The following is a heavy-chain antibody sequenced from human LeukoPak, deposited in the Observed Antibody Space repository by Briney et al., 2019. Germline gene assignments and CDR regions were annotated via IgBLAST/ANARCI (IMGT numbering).Heavy chain of an antibody. CDR1: GGTFSSYA. V-gene: IGHV1-69*05. D-gene: IGHD1-20*01. CDR2: IIPIFGTA. CDR3: ARGANWNARTFDY. Sequence: GASVTVSCKASGGTFSSYAISWVRQAPGQGLEWMGGIIPIFGTANYAQKFQGRVTITTDESTSTAYMELSSLTSEDTAVYYCARGANWNARTFDYWGQGTLVTVSS. J-gene: IGHJ4*02.